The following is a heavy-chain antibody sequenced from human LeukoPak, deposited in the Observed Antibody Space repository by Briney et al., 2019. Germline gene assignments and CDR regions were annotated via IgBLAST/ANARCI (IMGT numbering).Heavy chain of an antibody. CDR3: ADSRGDY. CDR2: ISYDGSNK. D-gene: IGHD6-13*01. CDR1: GFTFSSYA. V-gene: IGHV3-30*04. Sequence: GGSLRPSCAASGFTFSSYAMHWVRQAPGKGLEWVAVISYDGSNKYYADSVKGRFTISRDNSKNTLYLQMNSLRAEDTAVYYCADSRGDYWGQGTLVTVSS. J-gene: IGHJ4*02.